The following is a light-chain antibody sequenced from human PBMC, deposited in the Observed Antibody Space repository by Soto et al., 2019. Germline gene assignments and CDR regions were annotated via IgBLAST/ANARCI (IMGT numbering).Light chain of an antibody. CDR1: QSVTSTY. Sequence: EIVLTQSPGTLSLSPGERATLSCRASQSVTSTYLAWYQQKPGQAPRLLIYGASSRATAIPDRFSGSGSGTDFTLTISRLEPEAFAVYYCQQYGSSPPTFGQGTKVEIK. CDR3: QQYGSSPPT. CDR2: GAS. V-gene: IGKV3-20*01. J-gene: IGKJ1*01.